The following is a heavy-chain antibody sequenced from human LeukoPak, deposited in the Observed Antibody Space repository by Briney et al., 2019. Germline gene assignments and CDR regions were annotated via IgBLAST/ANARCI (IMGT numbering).Heavy chain of an antibody. CDR3: ARGYSSAGRWVY. J-gene: IGHJ4*02. CDR1: GGSISSYY. V-gene: IGHV4-59*01. CDR2: IYYSGST. Sequence: SETVSLTCTVSGGSISSYYWSWIRQPPGKGLEWIGYIYYSGSTNYNPSLKSRVTISVDTSKNQFSLKLSSVTAADTAVYYCARGYSSAGRWVYWGQGTLVTVSS. D-gene: IGHD6-25*01.